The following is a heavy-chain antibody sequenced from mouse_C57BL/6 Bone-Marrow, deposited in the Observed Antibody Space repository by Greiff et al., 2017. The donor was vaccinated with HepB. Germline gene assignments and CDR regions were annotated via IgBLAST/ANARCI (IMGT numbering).Heavy chain of an antibody. CDR3: ARENLLLRLYFDY. Sequence: QVQLQQPGAELVMPGASVKLSCKASGYTFTSYWMHWVKQRPGQGLEWIGEIDPSDSYTNYNQKFKGKSTLTVDKSSSTAYMQLSSLTSEDSAVYYCARENLLLRLYFDYWGQGTTLIVSS. CDR2: IDPSDSYT. D-gene: IGHD1-1*01. V-gene: IGHV1-69*01. CDR1: GYTFTSYW. J-gene: IGHJ2*01.